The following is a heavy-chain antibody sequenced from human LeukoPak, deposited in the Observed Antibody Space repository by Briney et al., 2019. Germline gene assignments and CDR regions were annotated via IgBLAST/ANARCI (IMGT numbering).Heavy chain of an antibody. V-gene: IGHV5-51*01. CDR2: IYPGDSET. J-gene: IGHJ4*02. CDR3: ARGRGYCSGSRCYDLDY. CDR1: GYTFTNYW. Sequence: KNGESLKISCQGSGYTFTNYWIGWVRQMPGRGLEWMGIIYPGDSETTYSPSFQGQVTISADKSITTTYLQWSSLKASDTAMYYCARGRGYCSGSRCYDLDYWGQGTLVTVSS. D-gene: IGHD2-2*01.